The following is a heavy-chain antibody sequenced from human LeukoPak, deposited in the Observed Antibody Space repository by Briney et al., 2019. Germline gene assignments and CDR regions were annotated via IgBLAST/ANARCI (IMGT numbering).Heavy chain of an antibody. Sequence: GGSLRLSCAASGFTFSSYAMSWVRQAPGKGLEWVSVISGSGGSTYYADSVNGRFTISRDNPKNTLYLQMHSLRAEDTAVYYCARYCSSTSCLAAAYYYGMDVWGQGPTVTVSS. V-gene: IGHV3-23*01. D-gene: IGHD2-2*01. CDR1: GFTFSSYA. CDR2: ISGSGGST. CDR3: ARYCSSTSCLAAAYYYGMDV. J-gene: IGHJ6*02.